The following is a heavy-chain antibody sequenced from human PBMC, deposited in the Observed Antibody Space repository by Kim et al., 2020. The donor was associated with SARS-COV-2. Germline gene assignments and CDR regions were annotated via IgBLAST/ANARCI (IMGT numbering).Heavy chain of an antibody. CDR3: ASGFYGSSFDN. V-gene: IGHV3-21*01. D-gene: IGHD3-10*01. Sequence: LYYEDPVKGRFTISRDTATSSLFLEMNSLRAEDTAVYYCASGFYGSSFDNWGQGTLVSVSS. CDR2: L. J-gene: IGHJ4*02.